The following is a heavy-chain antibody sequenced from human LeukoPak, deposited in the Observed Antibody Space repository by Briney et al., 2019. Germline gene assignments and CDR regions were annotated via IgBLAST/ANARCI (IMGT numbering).Heavy chain of an antibody. D-gene: IGHD2-21*01. Sequence: SGTLSLTCAVSGDSISSSNWWSWVRQPPGKGLEWIGEIYHSGNTNYNPALQSRVTISLDKSKNQFSLNLNSVTAADTAVFYCARMTLRIGSNNWFDPWGQGTLVTVSS. V-gene: IGHV4-4*02. CDR3: ARMTLRIGSNNWFDP. J-gene: IGHJ5*02. CDR1: GDSISSSNW. CDR2: IYHSGNT.